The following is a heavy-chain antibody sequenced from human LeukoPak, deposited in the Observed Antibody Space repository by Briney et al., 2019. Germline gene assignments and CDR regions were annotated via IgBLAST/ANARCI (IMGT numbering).Heavy chain of an antibody. D-gene: IGHD6-19*01. J-gene: IGHJ4*02. CDR3: GKESMSVAGTVEV. CDR2: INRNGIT. V-gene: IGHV4-4*07. CDR1: GGSISDSY. Sequence: SETLSLTCSVSGGSISDSYWGWIRQPAGSGLEWIGRINRNGITKYNPSLGSRVTMSVDPSKNQLSLTLRSVTAADTALYYCGKESMSVAGTVEVWGQGIPVTVS.